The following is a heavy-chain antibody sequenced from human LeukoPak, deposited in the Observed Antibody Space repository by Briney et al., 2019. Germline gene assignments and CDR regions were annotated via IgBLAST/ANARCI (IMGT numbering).Heavy chain of an antibody. CDR1: GGSISTSSYY. V-gene: IGHV4-39*07. J-gene: IGHJ4*02. CDR3: ARDLDSSGWYSSV. D-gene: IGHD6-19*01. Sequence: SETLSLTCTVSGGSISTSSYYWDLIRQPPGKGLEWIATIYYSGSTYYNPSLKSRVTIFVDTSKNQFSLKLSSVTAADTAVYYCARDLDSSGWYSSVWGQGTLVTVSS. CDR2: IYYSGST.